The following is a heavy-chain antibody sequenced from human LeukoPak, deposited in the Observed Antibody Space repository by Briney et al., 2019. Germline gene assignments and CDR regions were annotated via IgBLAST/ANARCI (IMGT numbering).Heavy chain of an antibody. Sequence: GGSLRLSCAASGFTFSSYRMHWVRPAPGKGLEGVAVIWYGGSNKYYADSVKGRFTITRDNSKNTLYLQMNSLSEEDRDVYQWAKNRKLEATSNDWFDRWGEGTLVTL. V-gene: IGHV3-33*06. CDR1: GFTFSSYR. J-gene: IGHJ5*02. CDR2: IWYGGSNK. D-gene: IGHD5-12*01. CDR3: AKNRKLEATSNDWFDR.